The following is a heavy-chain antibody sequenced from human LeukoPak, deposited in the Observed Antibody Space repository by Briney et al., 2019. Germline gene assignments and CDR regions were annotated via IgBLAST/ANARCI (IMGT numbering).Heavy chain of an antibody. J-gene: IGHJ4*02. V-gene: IGHV3-23*01. D-gene: IGHD2-2*03. CDR1: GFTFRSYH. Sequence: GGTLRLSCAASGFTFRSYHMSWVRQAPGKGLEWVSAISGSGGSTYYADSVKGRFTISRDNSKNTLYLQMNSLRAEDTAVYYCASGPGYCSSTSCYGSSGFDYWGQGTLVTVSS. CDR2: ISGSGGST. CDR3: ASGPGYCSSTSCYGSSGFDY.